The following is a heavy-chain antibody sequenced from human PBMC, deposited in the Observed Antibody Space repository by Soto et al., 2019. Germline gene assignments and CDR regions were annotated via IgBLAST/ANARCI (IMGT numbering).Heavy chain of an antibody. CDR3: ARDRRGPYYYDSSGYPFDY. V-gene: IGHV3-33*01. CDR2: IWYDGSNK. CDR1: GFTFSSYG. Sequence: GGSLRLSCAASGFTFSSYGMHWVRQAPGKGLEWVAVIWYDGSNKYYADSVKGRFTITRDNSKNTLYLQMNSLRAEDAAVYYCARDRRGPYYYDSSGYPFDYWGQGTLVTVSS. J-gene: IGHJ4*02. D-gene: IGHD3-22*01.